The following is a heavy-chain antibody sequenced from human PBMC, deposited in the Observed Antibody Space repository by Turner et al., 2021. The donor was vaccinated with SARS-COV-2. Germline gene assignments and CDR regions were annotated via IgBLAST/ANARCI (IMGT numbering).Heavy chain of an antibody. V-gene: IGHV4-39*01. Sequence: QQQLQASGAGLEKPSETLSLRCTVAGGSISISTYYGGWIRQPPGKGLEWIGNIYYSGFTYYNPASKSGVTISVDTSTNQFSQMQSYGTAADKAVYYCAGLMHTAIDHSGMDVWGQGTTVTVSS. CDR2: IYYSGFT. D-gene: IGHD5-18*01. CDR1: GGSISISTYY. CDR3: AGLMHTAIDHSGMDV. J-gene: IGHJ6*02.